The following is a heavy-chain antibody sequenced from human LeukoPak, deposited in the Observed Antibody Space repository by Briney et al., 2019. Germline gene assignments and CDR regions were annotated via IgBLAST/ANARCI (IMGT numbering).Heavy chain of an antibody. V-gene: IGHV3-21*01. CDR1: GFTVSSNY. CDR3: ARDADPSIAAAGFDY. CDR2: ISSSSSYI. Sequence: GGSLRLSCAASGFTVSSNYMSWVRQAPGKGLEWVSSISSSSSYIYYADSVKGRFTISRDNAKNSLYLQMNSLRAEDTAVYYCARDADPSIAAAGFDYWGQGTLVTVSS. J-gene: IGHJ4*02. D-gene: IGHD6-13*01.